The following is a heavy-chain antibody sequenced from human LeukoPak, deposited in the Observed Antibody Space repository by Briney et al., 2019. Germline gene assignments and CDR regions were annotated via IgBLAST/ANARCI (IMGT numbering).Heavy chain of an antibody. J-gene: IGHJ4*02. Sequence: GGSLRLSCAASGLTVSSNYMSWVRQAPGTGLEWVSLIYSGGSTYYADSVKGRFTISRDNSKNTLYLQMNSLRAEDTAVYYCANGDPRIAARRAFDYWGQGTLVTVSS. CDR3: ANGDPRIAARRAFDY. V-gene: IGHV3-53*01. CDR2: IYSGGST. D-gene: IGHD6-6*01. CDR1: GLTVSSNY.